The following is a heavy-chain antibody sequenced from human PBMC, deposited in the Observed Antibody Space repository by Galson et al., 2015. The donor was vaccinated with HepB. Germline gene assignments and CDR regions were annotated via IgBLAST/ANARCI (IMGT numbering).Heavy chain of an antibody. CDR2: IWYDGSNK. V-gene: IGHV3-33*01. CDR1: GFTFSSYG. J-gene: IGHJ1*01. CDR3: ASKTGYDYVWGSYRYLPEYFQH. Sequence: SLRLSCAASGFTFSSYGMHWVRQAPGKGLEWVAVIWYDGSNKYYADSVKGRFTISRDNSKNTLYLQMNSLRAEDTAVYYCASKTGYDYVWGSYRYLPEYFQHWGQGTLVTVSS. D-gene: IGHD3-16*02.